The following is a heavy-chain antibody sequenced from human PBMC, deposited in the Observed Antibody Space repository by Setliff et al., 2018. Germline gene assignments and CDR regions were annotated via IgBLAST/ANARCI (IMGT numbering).Heavy chain of an antibody. CDR2: MGAGGDT. CDR1: GFTFGDFA. J-gene: IGHJ4*02. V-gene: IGHV3-23*01. CDR3: AAARITIFGVVTTLDY. D-gene: IGHD3-3*01. Sequence: GGSLRLSCRGSGFTFGDFAMGWVRQAPGKGLEWVSTMGAGGDTYYADSVKGRFTISRENSKNTLYLQMNSLRAEDTAVYYCAAARITIFGVVTTLDYWGQGTLVTVSS.